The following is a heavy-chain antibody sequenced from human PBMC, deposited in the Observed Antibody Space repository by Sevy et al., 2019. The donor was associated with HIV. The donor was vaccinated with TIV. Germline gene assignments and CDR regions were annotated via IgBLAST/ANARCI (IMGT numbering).Heavy chain of an antibody. CDR2: ISYDGRNNK. D-gene: IGHD3-16*01. CDR1: AFTFSDYR. CDR3: ARDRGEILSSAFDY. V-gene: IGHV3-30*04. Sequence: GGSLRLSCAASAFTFSDYRMHWVRQAPGKGLEWVAVISYDGRNNKYNADSVKGRFTISRDNSKNTVYLQMNSLSAEDTAIYYCARDRGEILSSAFDYWGQGTLVTVSS. J-gene: IGHJ4*02.